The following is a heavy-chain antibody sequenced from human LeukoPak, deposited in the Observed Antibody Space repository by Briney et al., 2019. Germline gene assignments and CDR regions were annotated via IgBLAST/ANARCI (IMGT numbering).Heavy chain of an antibody. Sequence: GGFLRLSCAASGFTFSSYWMSWVRQAPGKGLEWVANIKQDGSEKYYADSVKGRFTISRDNAKNSLYLQMNSLRAEDTAVYYCASGYCSSTSCYSFDYWGQGTLVTVSS. V-gene: IGHV3-7*01. J-gene: IGHJ4*02. CDR1: GFTFSSYW. CDR2: IKQDGSEK. CDR3: ASGYCSSTSCYSFDY. D-gene: IGHD2-2*01.